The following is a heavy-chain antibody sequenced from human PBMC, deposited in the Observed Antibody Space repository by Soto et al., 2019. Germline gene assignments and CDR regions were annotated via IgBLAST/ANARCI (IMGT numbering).Heavy chain of an antibody. Sequence: GGSLRLSCAASGFTFRSYSMNWVRQAPGKGLEWVSYISSSNRTINYADSVKGRFIISRDNAKNSLYLQMHSLRDEDTAVYYCAREGWPLLQTGMDVWGQGTTVTVTS. J-gene: IGHJ6*02. CDR1: GFTFRSYS. V-gene: IGHV3-48*02. D-gene: IGHD2-15*01. CDR3: AREGWPLLQTGMDV. CDR2: ISSSNRTI.